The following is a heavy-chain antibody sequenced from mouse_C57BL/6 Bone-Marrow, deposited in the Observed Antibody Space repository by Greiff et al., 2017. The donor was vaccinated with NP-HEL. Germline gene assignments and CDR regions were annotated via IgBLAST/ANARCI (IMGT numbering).Heavy chain of an antibody. CDR2: IRSKSNNYAT. CDR1: GFSFNTYA. J-gene: IGHJ4*01. V-gene: IGHV10-1*01. D-gene: IGHD1-1*01. Sequence: EVNVVESGGGLVQPKGSLKLSCAASGFSFNTYAMNWVRQAPGKGLEWVARIRSKSNNYATYYADSVKDRFTISRDDSESMLYLQMNNLKTEDTAMYYCVRGTTVVATDAMDYWGQGTSVTVSS. CDR3: VRGTTVVATDAMDY.